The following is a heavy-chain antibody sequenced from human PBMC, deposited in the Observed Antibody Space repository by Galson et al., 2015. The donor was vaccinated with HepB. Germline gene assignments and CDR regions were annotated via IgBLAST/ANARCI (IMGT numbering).Heavy chain of an antibody. CDR1: GDSISGYY. Sequence: SETLSLTCTVSGDSISGYYWGWIRQPPGKGLEWIGYISYSGNTYYNPSLKSRVTISVDTSNNQFSLTLSSVTAADTAVYYCARRDLSAYSLDFWGQGTLVTVSS. CDR2: ISYSGNT. D-gene: IGHD3-3*01. CDR3: ARRDLSAYSLDF. J-gene: IGHJ4*02. V-gene: IGHV4-59*01.